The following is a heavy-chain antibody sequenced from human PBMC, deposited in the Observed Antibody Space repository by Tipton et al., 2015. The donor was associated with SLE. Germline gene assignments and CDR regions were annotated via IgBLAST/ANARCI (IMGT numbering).Heavy chain of an antibody. D-gene: IGHD6-19*01. V-gene: IGHV4-59*01. J-gene: IGHJ2*01. CDR1: GGSISTYY. Sequence: TLSLTCTVSGGSISTYYWSWIRQPPGKGLEWIGYIYYSESTNYNPSLKSRVTISVDTSKNQFSLKLSSVTAADTAVYYCARGREQWLEWYFDLWGRGTLVTVSS. CDR3: ARGREQWLEWYFDL. CDR2: IYYSEST.